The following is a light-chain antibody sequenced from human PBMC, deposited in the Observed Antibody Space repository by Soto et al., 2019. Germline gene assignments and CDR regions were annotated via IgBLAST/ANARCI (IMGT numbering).Light chain of an antibody. V-gene: IGKV3-15*01. CDR3: QQYYKWPLT. CDR2: GAS. Sequence: EIVLTQSPATLSVSPGERATLSCWASQGVINNLAWYGRKTAQAPRLLICGASTRATGIPARLSGSGSGTEFTLTIISLESQDFAVYYCQQYYKWPLTFGGGTKVDI. CDR1: QGVINN. J-gene: IGKJ4*01.